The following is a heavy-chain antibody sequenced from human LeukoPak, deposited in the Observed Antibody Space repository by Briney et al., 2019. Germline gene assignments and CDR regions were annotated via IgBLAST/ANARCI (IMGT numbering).Heavy chain of an antibody. D-gene: IGHD5-18*01. CDR3: ASSRGYSYGGFFDY. V-gene: IGHV3-48*04. CDR2: ISSSGSTI. Sequence: PGGSLRLSCAASGFTFNNYGMHWVRQAPGKGLEWVSYISSSGSTIYYADSVKGRFTISRDNAKNSLYLQMNSLRAEDTAVYYCASSRGYSYGGFFDYSGQGTLVTVSS. J-gene: IGHJ4*02. CDR1: GFTFNNYG.